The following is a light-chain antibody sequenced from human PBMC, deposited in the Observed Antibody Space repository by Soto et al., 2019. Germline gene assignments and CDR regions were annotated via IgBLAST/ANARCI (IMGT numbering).Light chain of an antibody. Sequence: EIVLTQSPSTLSLSPGERSTLSCVASQSVSSYLAWYQQKPGQAPRLLIYGASTRATGIPARFSGSGSGTEFTLTISSLQSEDFAVYYCQQYNNWPPITFGQGTRLEI. CDR2: GAS. CDR3: QQYNNWPPIT. CDR1: QSVSSY. J-gene: IGKJ5*01. V-gene: IGKV3-15*01.